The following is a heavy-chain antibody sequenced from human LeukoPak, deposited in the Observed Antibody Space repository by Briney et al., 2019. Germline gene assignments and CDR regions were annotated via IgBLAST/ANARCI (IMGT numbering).Heavy chain of an antibody. CDR1: GFTFSSYG. J-gene: IGHJ6*03. D-gene: IGHD3-16*01. V-gene: IGHV3-23*01. CDR3: ARRLGDYYYYYMDV. CDR2: ISGSGGST. Sequence: GGSLRLSCAASGFTFSSYGMSWVRQAPGKGLEWVSAISGSGGSTYYADSVKGRFTISRDNSKNTLYLQMNSLRAEDTAVYYCARRLGDYYYYYMDVWGKGTTVTISS.